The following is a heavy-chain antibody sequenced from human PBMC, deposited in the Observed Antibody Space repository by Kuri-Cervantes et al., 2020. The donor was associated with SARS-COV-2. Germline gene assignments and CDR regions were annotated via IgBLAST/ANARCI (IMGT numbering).Heavy chain of an antibody. J-gene: IGHJ4*02. Sequence: GSLRLSCAVSGGSISSGGYSRSWIRQPPGKGLEWIGEINHSGSTNYNPSLKSRVTISVDTSKNQFSLKLSSVTAADTAVYYCARGLRGVVPAAITVDYWGQRTLVTVSS. CDR2: INHSGST. CDR3: ARGLRGVVPAAITVDY. CDR1: GGSISSGGYS. V-gene: IGHV4-34*01. D-gene: IGHD2-2*01.